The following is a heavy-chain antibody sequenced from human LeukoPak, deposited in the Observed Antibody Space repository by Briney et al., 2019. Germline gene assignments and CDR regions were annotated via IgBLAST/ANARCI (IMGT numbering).Heavy chain of an antibody. V-gene: IGHV3-7*01. CDR3: ARVIGSYGDSAY. J-gene: IGHJ4*02. CDR2: IMHDGSEK. Sequence: LSGGSLRLSCAASGFTFRSYWMSWVRQAPGKGMEWVANIMHDGSEKYYVDSVRGRFIISRDNAEKSLYLQMNSLRAEDTAVYYCARVIGSYGDSAYWGQGTLVTVSS. CDR1: GFTFRSYW. D-gene: IGHD3-16*01.